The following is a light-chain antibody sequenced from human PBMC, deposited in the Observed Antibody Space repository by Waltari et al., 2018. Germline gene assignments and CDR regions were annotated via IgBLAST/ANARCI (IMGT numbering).Light chain of an antibody. J-gene: IGLJ1*01. V-gene: IGLV2-14*01. CDR1: DSDVGAYDF. Sequence: QSALTQPASVSGSPGQSITISCSGTDSDVGAYDFVSWYQQHPGKAPHPIIYEVSNRPSGISKRCSAPKAGNTAALTISGLQAEDEADYYCSSYTTSSAPGVFGTGTRVTVL. CDR2: EVS. CDR3: SSYTTSSAPGV.